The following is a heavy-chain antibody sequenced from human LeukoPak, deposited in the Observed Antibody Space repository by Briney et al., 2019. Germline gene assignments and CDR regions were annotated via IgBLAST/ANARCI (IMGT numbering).Heavy chain of an antibody. J-gene: IGHJ4*02. Sequence: GRSLRLSCAASGFTFSTYAISWVRPAPGKGLEWASAISGSGGSTFNADSVKGRFTISRDNSKNTLFLQMNSLRAEDTAIYYCAKDHPSGYYFDYWGQGTLVTVSS. CDR1: GFTFSTYA. CDR2: ISGSGGST. V-gene: IGHV3-23*01. D-gene: IGHD1-14*01. CDR3: AKDHPSGYYFDY.